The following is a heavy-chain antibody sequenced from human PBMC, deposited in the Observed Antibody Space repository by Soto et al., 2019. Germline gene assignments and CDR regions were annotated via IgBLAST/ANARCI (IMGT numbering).Heavy chain of an antibody. CDR2: IYYSGST. Sequence: PSETLSLTRAFSGGSISSGRYSCCWIRQHPGKGLEWIGYIYYSGSTYYNPSLNSRVTISVDTSKNQFSLKLSSVTAADTAVYSCARGLGSSWPYYYYYDMDVWGQGTTVSVSS. CDR1: GGSISSGRYS. V-gene: IGHV4-31*11. J-gene: IGHJ6*02. CDR3: ARGLGSSWPYYYYYDMDV. D-gene: IGHD6-13*01.